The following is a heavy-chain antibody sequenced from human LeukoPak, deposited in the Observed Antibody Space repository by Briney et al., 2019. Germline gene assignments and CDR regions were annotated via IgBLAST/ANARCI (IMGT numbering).Heavy chain of an antibody. CDR2: ISGSGGST. CDR1: GFTVSSTY. V-gene: IGHV3-23*01. J-gene: IGHJ4*02. Sequence: GGSLRLSCAASGFTVSSTYMSWVRQAPGKGLEWVSAISGSGGSTYYADSVKGRFTISRDNSKNTLYLQMNSLRAEDTAVYYCAKSPYSSSTDYFDYWGQGTLVTVSS. D-gene: IGHD6-6*01. CDR3: AKSPYSSSTDYFDY.